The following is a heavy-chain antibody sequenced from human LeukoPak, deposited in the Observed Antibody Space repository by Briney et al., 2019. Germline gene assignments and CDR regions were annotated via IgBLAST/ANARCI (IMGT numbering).Heavy chain of an antibody. J-gene: IGHJ4*02. Sequence: SSETLSLTCTVSGGSISSSGYYWGWIRQPPGKGLEWIGTIYYSGSTYYNPSLKSRVTVSVDTSKNQFSLKLSSVTAADTAVYYCARCIGYSSGWFEFWGQGTLVTVSS. V-gene: IGHV4-39*07. CDR2: IYYSGST. CDR1: GGSISSSGYY. CDR3: ARCIGYSSGWFEF. D-gene: IGHD6-19*01.